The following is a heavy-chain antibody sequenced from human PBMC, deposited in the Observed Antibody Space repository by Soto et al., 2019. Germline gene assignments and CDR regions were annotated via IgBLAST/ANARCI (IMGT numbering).Heavy chain of an antibody. J-gene: IGHJ1*01. Sequence: EVQLVEPGGGLVQPGGSLRLSCAASGFTFSSYWMHWVRQAPGKGLVWVSSISTDASSTSYADPVKGRLTISRDNAKNTLYLQMNSVRAEDTAVYYCARLPNKSPQNWGQGTLVIVSP. V-gene: IGHV3-74*01. CDR2: ISTDASST. CDR1: GFTFSSYW. CDR3: ARLPNKSPQN.